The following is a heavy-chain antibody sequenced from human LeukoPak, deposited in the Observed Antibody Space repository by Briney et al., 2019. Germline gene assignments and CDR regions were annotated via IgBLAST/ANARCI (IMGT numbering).Heavy chain of an antibody. Sequence: ASVKVSCKASGYTFTSYYMHWVRQAPGQGLEWMGIINPSGGSTSYAQKFQGRVTMTRDMSTSTVYMELSSLRSEDTAVYYCARDLSGSYYLLKRGYFDYWGQGTLVTVSS. CDR2: INPSGGST. D-gene: IGHD1-26*01. CDR3: ARDLSGSYYLLKRGYFDY. CDR1: GYTFTSYY. V-gene: IGHV1-46*01. J-gene: IGHJ4*02.